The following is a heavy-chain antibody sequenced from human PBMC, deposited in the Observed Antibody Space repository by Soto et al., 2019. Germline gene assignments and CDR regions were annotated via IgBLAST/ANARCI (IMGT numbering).Heavy chain of an antibody. V-gene: IGHV3-23*01. J-gene: IGHJ6*03. Sequence: PGGSVRLSCAASEFTFSNYAMSWVRQAPGKGLEWVSTISASGGSTFSADSVKGRFTISRDNSKSTLYLQMISLRAADTALYYCAKGGRYSSSSGYYFYMDVWGKGTTVTVSS. CDR1: EFTFSNYA. D-gene: IGHD6-6*01. CDR2: ISASGGST. CDR3: AKGGRYSSSSGYYFYMDV.